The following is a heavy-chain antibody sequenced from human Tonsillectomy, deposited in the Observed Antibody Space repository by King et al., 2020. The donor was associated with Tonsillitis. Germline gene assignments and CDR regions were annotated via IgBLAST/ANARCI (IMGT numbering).Heavy chain of an antibody. CDR1: GGTFSRYG. CDR2: IIPILGIA. V-gene: IGHV1-69*09. D-gene: IGHD2-21*02. J-gene: IGHJ4*02. CDR3: AGDRGDRFCGGDCYTLDY. Sequence: QLVQSGAEVKKPGSSVKVSCKASGGTFSRYGISWVRQAPGQGLEWMGRIIPILGIANYAQKFQGRVTITADKSTSTAYMELSSLRSEDTAVYYWAGDRGDRFCGGDCYTLDYWGQGTLVTVSS.